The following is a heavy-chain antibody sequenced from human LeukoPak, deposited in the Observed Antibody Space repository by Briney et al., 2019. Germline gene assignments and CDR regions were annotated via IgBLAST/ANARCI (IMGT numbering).Heavy chain of an antibody. D-gene: IGHD2-21*02. J-gene: IGHJ4*02. CDR2: INEEDNYI. V-gene: IGHV3-21*01. CDR1: GFTFGSYS. CDR3: ASWAYCGRDCYSHGSYFDY. Sequence: GGSLTLSCPDCGFTFGSYSMNWVRQAPGKGLAWVASINEEDNYIRYADSVRGRFTISRDNAKNTLSLKMNSLRAEDTAVYFCASWAYCGRDCYSHGSYFDYWGQGSLVTVSS.